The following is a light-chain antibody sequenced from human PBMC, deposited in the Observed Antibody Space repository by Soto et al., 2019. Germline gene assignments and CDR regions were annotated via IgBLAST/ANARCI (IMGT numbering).Light chain of an antibody. Sequence: DIQMTQSPSTLSASVGDRVTINFRASQSISSWLAWYQQKPGKAPKLLIYKASSLESGVPSRFSGSGSGTEFTLTISSLQPDDFATYYCQQYDSYSPWTFGQGTKVDIK. CDR1: QSISSW. V-gene: IGKV1-5*03. J-gene: IGKJ1*01. CDR3: QQYDSYSPWT. CDR2: KAS.